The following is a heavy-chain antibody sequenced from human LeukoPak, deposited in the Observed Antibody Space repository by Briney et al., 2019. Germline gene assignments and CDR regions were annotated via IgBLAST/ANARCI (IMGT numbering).Heavy chain of an antibody. CDR2: INPNSGVT. V-gene: IGHV1-2*02. Sequence: ASVKVSRKASGYTFTGHFMFWVRQAPGKGLEWMAWINPNSGVTSYAQKFQGRVTLTRDTSINTACMELSRLRSDDTALYYCARGGAGTAYYGWDFFRFDYWGQGTLVTVSS. CDR3: ARGGAGTAYYGWDFFRFDY. CDR1: GYTFTGHF. J-gene: IGHJ4*02. D-gene: IGHD4-17*01.